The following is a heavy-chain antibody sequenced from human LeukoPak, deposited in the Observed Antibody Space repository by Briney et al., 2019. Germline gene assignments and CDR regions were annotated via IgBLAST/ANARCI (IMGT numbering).Heavy chain of an antibody. V-gene: IGHV4-59*08. CDR2: IYYSGST. J-gene: IGHJ4*02. D-gene: IGHD3-22*01. CDR1: GGSISTYY. CDR3: ATSYYYDSSGYYYFDY. Sequence: PSETLSLTCTVSGGSISTYYWSWMRQPPGRGLEWIGYIYYSGSTNHNPSLQSRVTISVDTSKNQFSLKLSSVTAADTAVYYCATSYYYDSSGYYYFDYWGQGTLVTVSS.